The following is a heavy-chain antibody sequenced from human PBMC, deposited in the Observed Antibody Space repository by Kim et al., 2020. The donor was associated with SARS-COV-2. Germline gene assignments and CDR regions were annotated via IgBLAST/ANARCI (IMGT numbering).Heavy chain of an antibody. Sequence: GGSLRLSCVASGFTFDKYAIHWVRQAPGKGLEWVSGFNFDSGAIGYADSVKGRFTISRDNAKNSLYLQMSSLRAEDSALYYCTRGIAPGGADVWGQGTTVTVSS. CDR2: FNFDSGAI. D-gene: IGHD6-25*01. CDR3: TRGIAPGGADV. J-gene: IGHJ6*02. CDR1: GFTFDKYA. V-gene: IGHV3-9*01.